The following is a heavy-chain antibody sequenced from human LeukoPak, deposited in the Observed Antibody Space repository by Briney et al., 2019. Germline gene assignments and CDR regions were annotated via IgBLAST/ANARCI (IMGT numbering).Heavy chain of an antibody. J-gene: IGHJ6*03. D-gene: IGHD6-13*01. CDR1: GFTFSSHW. V-gene: IGHV3-74*01. Sequence: GGPLRLSCAASGFTFSSHWIHWVRQAPGKGLLWVSRITTDVSNTAYADSVKGRFTISRDNAKNTVYLQMNSLTDEDTAVHYCARISFVYEQQLVRDYYYYMDVWGKGTTVTISS. CDR2: ITTDVSNT. CDR3: ARISFVYEQQLVRDYYYYMDV.